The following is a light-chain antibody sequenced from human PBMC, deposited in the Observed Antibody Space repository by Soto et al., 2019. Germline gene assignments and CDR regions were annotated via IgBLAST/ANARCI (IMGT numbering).Light chain of an antibody. Sequence: QSVLTQPRSVSGSPGQSVTISCTGTSSDVGRYNYVSWYQHHPGKAPKLIIYDVTQRPSGVPDRFSGSKSGNTASLTISGLQADDEADYYCCSDAGSYVFGSGTKLTVL. CDR2: DVT. V-gene: IGLV2-11*01. CDR3: CSDAGSYV. J-gene: IGLJ1*01. CDR1: SSDVGRYNY.